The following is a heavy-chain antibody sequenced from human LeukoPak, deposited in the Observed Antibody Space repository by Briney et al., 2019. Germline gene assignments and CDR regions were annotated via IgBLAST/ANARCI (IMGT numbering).Heavy chain of an antibody. V-gene: IGHV4-34*01. D-gene: IGHD6-19*01. CDR2: INHGGST. J-gene: IGHJ5*02. CDR1: GGSFSGYY. CDR3: AGGFAAVAGYNWFDP. Sequence: PETLSLTCAVYGGSFSGYYWSWIRQPPGKGLEWIGEINHGGSTNYNPPLKSRVTISVDTSKNQFSLKLSSVTAADTAVYYCAGGFAAVAGYNWFDPWGQGTLVTVSS.